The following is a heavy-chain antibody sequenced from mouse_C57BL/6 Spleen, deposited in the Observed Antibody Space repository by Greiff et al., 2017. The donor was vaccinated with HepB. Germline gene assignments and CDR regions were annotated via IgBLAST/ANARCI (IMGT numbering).Heavy chain of an antibody. CDR2: IYPGSGST. V-gene: IGHV1-55*01. D-gene: IGHD1-1*01. CDR1: GYTFTSYW. J-gene: IGHJ4*01. Sequence: QVQLQQSGAELVKPGASVQMSCKASGYTFTSYWITWVKQRPGQGLEWMGAIYPGSGSTNYNEKFKSKATLTVDTSSCTAYMQLSSLTREDSAVYYCARGLLRRGYYAMDDWGQGTSVTVSS. CDR3: ARGLLRRGYYAMDD.